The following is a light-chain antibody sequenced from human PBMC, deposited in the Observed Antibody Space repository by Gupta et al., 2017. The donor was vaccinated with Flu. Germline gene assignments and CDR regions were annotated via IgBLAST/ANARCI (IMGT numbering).Light chain of an antibody. CDR2: STN. CDR1: SGSVSTSYY. Sequence: QTVVTQEPSFSVSPGGTVTLTSGFSSGSVSTSYYPSWYQQTPGQAPRTLIYSTNTRSSGVPDRFSGSILGNKAALTITGAQADDESDYYCVLYMGSGISVFGGGTKLTVL. CDR3: VLYMGSGISV. V-gene: IGLV8-61*01. J-gene: IGLJ2*01.